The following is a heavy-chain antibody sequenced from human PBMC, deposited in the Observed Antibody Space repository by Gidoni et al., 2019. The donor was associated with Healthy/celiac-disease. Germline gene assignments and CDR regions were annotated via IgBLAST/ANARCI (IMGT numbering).Heavy chain of an antibody. CDR2: IYPGDSDT. D-gene: IGHD6-19*01. CDR3: GVATYSSGWYDWFDP. Sequence: EVQLVQSGAEVTKPGESLKISCKGSGYSFTSYWIGWVRQMPGKGLEWMGIIYPGDSDTRYSPSFQGQVTISADKSISTAYLQWSSLKASDTAMYYCGVATYSSGWYDWFDPWGQGTLVTVSS. V-gene: IGHV5-51*01. J-gene: IGHJ5*02. CDR1: GYSFTSYW.